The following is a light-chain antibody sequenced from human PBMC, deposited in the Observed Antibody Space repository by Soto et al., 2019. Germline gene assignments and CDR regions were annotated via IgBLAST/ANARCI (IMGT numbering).Light chain of an antibody. Sequence: EIVMTQSPATLSVSPGERATLSCRASQSISSELAWYQQRPGQPPRLLIYGASTRATGDLDRFTGSGSGSYFTLTSSGLQSEDFAVYYCQQSHNWPLTFCQGNRLEI. CDR1: QSISSE. V-gene: IGKV3-15*01. CDR2: GAS. J-gene: IGKJ2*01. CDR3: QQSHNWPLT.